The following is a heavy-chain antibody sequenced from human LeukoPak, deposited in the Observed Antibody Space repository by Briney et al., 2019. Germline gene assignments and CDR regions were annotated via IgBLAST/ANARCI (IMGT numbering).Heavy chain of an antibody. CDR2: ISYDGSNK. CDR3: ARGITMVRGFITEYFDY. CDR1: GFTFNSYA. V-gene: IGHV3-30*04. D-gene: IGHD3-10*01. J-gene: IGHJ4*02. Sequence: PGGSLRLSCAASGFTFNSYAMHWVRQAPGKGLEWVAVISYDGSNKYYADSVKGRFTISTDNSKNSLYLQMNSLRAEDTAVYYCARGITMVRGFITEYFDYGGQGTLVTVSS.